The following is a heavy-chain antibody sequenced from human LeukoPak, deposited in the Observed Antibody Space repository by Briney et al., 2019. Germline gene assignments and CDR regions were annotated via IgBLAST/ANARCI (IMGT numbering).Heavy chain of an antibody. Sequence: PSETLSLTCAVYGGSFSGYYWSWIRQPPGKGLEWIGEINHSGSTNYNPSLKSRVTISVDTSKNQLSLKLSSVTAADTAVYYCASGRYGSFDYWGQGTLVTVSS. CDR2: INHSGST. V-gene: IGHV4-34*01. CDR3: ASGRYGSFDY. CDR1: GGSFSGYY. D-gene: IGHD4-17*01. J-gene: IGHJ4*02.